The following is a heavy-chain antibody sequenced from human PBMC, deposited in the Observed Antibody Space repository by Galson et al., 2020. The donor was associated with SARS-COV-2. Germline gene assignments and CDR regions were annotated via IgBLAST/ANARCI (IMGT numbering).Heavy chain of an antibody. CDR2: INPNSGGT. V-gene: IGHV1-2*02. Sequence: ASVKVSCKASGYTFTAYYMHWVRQAPGQGLEWMGWINPNSGGTNYAQKFQGRVTMTRDTSISTAYMELSRLRSDDTAVCYCARGPDFGYYDFWCSYSPFYYYGMDVWGQGTTVTVSS. CDR1: GYTFTAYY. CDR3: ARGPDFGYYDFWCSYSPFYYYGMDV. D-gene: IGHD3-3*01. J-gene: IGHJ6*02.